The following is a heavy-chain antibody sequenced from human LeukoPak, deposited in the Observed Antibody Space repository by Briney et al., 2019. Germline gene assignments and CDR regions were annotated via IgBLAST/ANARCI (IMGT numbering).Heavy chain of an antibody. V-gene: IGHV3-33*01. CDR2: IWYDGSNK. D-gene: IGHD6-6*01. J-gene: IGHJ3*02. Sequence: GGSLRLSCAASGFTFSSYGMHWVRQAPGKGLEWVAVIWYDGSNKYYADSVKGRFTISRDNSKNTLYLQMNSLRAEDTAVYYCARDLSVAKESIPLGAFDIWGQGTMVTVSS. CDR3: ARDLSVAKESIPLGAFDI. CDR1: GFTFSSYG.